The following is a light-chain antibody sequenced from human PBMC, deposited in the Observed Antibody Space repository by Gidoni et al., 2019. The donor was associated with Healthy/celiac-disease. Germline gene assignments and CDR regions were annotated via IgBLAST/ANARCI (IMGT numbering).Light chain of an antibody. V-gene: IGKV1-5*03. J-gene: IGKJ1*01. CDR1: QSSSSW. CDR2: KAS. CDR3: QQYNSYPWT. Sequence: DIQMNSSPSTLSASVGDSVTITCRTSQSSSSWLAWYQQKPGKAPKLLIYKASSLESGVPSRFSGSVSGTEFTLTISSLQPDDFATYYCQQYNSYPWTFGQGTKVEIK.